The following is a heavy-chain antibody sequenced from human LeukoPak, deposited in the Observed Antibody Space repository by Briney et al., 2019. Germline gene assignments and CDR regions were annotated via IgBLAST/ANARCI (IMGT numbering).Heavy chain of an antibody. Sequence: KPSETLSLTCTVSGGSISSYYWNWIRQPPGMGLEWIGYIYYSGSTNYNPSLKSRVTISVDTSKNQFSLKLSSVTAADTAVYYCARDSDTAMARHFDYWGQGTLVTVSS. CDR3: ARDSDTAMARHFDY. V-gene: IGHV4-59*01. CDR1: GGSISSYY. CDR2: IYYSGST. J-gene: IGHJ4*02. D-gene: IGHD5-18*01.